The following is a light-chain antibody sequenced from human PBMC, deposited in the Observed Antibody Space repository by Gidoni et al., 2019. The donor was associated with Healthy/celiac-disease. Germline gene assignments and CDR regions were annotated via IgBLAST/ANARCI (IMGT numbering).Light chain of an antibody. CDR3: QQYDNLPPLT. CDR1: QDISNY. Sequence: DIQMTQSPSSLSASVGDRVTITCQASQDISNYLNWYQQKPGKAPKLLIYDASNLETGVPSRYSGSGSGTDFTFTISSLQPEDIETYYCQQYDNLPPLTFGGXTKVEIK. J-gene: IGKJ4*01. V-gene: IGKV1-33*01. CDR2: DAS.